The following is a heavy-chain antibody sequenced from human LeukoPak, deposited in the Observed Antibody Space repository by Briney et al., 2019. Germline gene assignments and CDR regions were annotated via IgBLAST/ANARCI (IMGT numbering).Heavy chain of an antibody. CDR3: VKDDGWVQYAN. J-gene: IGHJ4*02. D-gene: IGHD5-24*01. CDR1: GFIFSHHG. Sequence: GSLRLSCATSGFIFSHHGMNWVRQAPGKGLEWVSGIRADAVTTYYADSVKGRFIISRDNSENTVYLQMNSLSAEDAAVYYCVKDDGWVQYANWGQGTLVTVSS. V-gene: IGHV3-23*01. CDR2: IRADAVTT.